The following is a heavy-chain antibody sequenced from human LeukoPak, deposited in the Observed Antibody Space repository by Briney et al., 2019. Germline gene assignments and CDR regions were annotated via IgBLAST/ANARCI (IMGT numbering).Heavy chain of an antibody. CDR1: GYTFTSYG. CDR2: ISAYNGNT. Sequence: GASVKVSCKASGYTFTSYGISWVRQAPGQGLEWMGWISAYNGNTNYAQKLQGRVTMTTDTSTSTAYMELSSLRSEDTAVYYCARTAIKGPYYYMDVWGKGTTVTVSS. V-gene: IGHV1-18*01. J-gene: IGHJ6*03. CDR3: ARTAIKGPYYYMDV.